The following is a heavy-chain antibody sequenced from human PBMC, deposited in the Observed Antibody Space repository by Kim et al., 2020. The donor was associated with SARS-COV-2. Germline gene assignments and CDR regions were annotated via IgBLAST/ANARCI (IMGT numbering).Heavy chain of an antibody. CDR1: GFTFSSYW. D-gene: IGHD3-16*01. CDR2: VNSDGSST. CDR3: ASVSTGYVWDEFDY. V-gene: IGHV3-74*01. J-gene: IGHJ4*02. Sequence: GGSLRLSCVASGFTFSSYWMHWVRQAPGKGLVWVSRVNSDGSSTSYADSVKGRFSISRDNARNTLYLQMNSLRAEDTAVYYCASVSTGYVWDEFDYWGQGTLVTVSS.